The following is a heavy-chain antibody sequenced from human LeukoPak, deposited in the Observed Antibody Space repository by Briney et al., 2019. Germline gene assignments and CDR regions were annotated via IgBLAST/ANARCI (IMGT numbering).Heavy chain of an antibody. CDR1: GYTFTSYY. CDR3: ARGRLWFGEVDSPSLTPFDY. V-gene: IGHV1-46*01. J-gene: IGHJ4*02. Sequence: GASVKVSCKASGYTFTSYYMHWVRQAPGQGFEWMGIINPSGGSTSYAQKFQGRVTMTRDTSTSTVYMELSSLRSEDTAVYYCARGRLWFGEVDSPSLTPFDYWGQGTLVTVSS. CDR2: INPSGGST. D-gene: IGHD3-10*01.